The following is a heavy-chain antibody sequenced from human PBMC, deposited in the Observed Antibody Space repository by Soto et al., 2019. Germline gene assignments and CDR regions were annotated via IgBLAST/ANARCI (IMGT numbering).Heavy chain of an antibody. CDR2: MNPNSGNT. CDR1: GYTFTSYD. CDR3: ATLTGYSSGWYVPAFDY. Sequence: ASVKVSCTASGYTFTSYDINWVRQATGQGLEWMGWMNPNSGNTGYAQKFQGRVTMTRNTSISTAYMELSSLRSEDTAVYYCATLTGYSSGWYVPAFDYWGQGTLVTVSS. D-gene: IGHD6-19*01. J-gene: IGHJ4*02. V-gene: IGHV1-8*01.